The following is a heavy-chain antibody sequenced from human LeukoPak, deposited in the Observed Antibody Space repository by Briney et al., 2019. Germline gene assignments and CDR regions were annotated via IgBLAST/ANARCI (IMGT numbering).Heavy chain of an antibody. CDR3: ARDSVSSSSWY. D-gene: IGHD6-6*01. J-gene: IGHJ4*02. V-gene: IGHV1-2*02. Sequence: ASVKVSCKASGYTFTSYDINWVRQAPGQGLEWMGWINPNSGGTNYAQKFQGRVTMTRDTSISTAYMELSRLRSDDTAVYYCARDSVSSSSWYWGQGTLVTVSS. CDR1: GYTFTSYD. CDR2: INPNSGGT.